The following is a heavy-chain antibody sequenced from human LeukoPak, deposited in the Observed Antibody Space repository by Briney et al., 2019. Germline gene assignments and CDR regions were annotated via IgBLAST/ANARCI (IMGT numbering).Heavy chain of an antibody. CDR2: IWYDGSHK. V-gene: IGHV3-33*06. CDR1: GFTFSSYG. CDR3: AKDSQAFYDFWSGQTGD. D-gene: IGHD3-3*01. J-gene: IGHJ4*02. Sequence: GRSLRLSCAASGFTFSSYGMHWVRQAPGKGLEWVAVIWYDGSHKYYADSVKGRFTISRDSSKNTLYLQMNSLRAEDTAVYYCAKDSQAFYDFWSGQTGDWGQGTLVTVSS.